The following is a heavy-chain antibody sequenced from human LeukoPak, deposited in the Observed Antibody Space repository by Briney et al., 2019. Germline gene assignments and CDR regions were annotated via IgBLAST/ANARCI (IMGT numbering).Heavy chain of an antibody. CDR2: IRSDGSDT. CDR3: AGDKTTGGWYEFDY. CDR1: GFTFSDTW. J-gene: IGHJ4*02. D-gene: IGHD6-19*01. Sequence: GGSLRLSCAASGFTFSDTWMHWVRQAPGEGLVWVSRIRSDGSDTRYAESVKGRFTISRDTSKNTVSLQMNSLRAEDTAVYYCAGDKTTGGWYEFDYWGQGTLVTVSS. V-gene: IGHV3-74*01.